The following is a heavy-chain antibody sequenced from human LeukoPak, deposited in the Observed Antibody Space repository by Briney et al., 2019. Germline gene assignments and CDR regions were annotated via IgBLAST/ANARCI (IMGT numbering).Heavy chain of an antibody. CDR3: ARDDSGGYDLGASDY. V-gene: IGHV3-21*01. CDR1: GFTFSSYS. Sequence: PGGSLRLSCAASGFTFSSYSMNWVRQAPGKGLEWVSSISSSSYIYYADSVKGRFTISRDNAKNSLYLQMNSLRAEDTAVYYCARDDSGGYDLGASDYWGQGTLVTVSS. D-gene: IGHD3-22*01. CDR2: ISSSSYI. J-gene: IGHJ4*02.